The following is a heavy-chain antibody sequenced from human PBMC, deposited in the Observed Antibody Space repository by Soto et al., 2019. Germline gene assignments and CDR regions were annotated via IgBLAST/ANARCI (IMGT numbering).Heavy chain of an antibody. CDR1: GFTFSSYA. D-gene: IGHD4-17*01. J-gene: IGHJ4*02. Sequence: EVQLLESGGGLVQPGGSLRLSCAASGFTFSSYAMSWVRQAPGKGLEWVSAISGSGGSTYYADSVKGRFTISRDNSKNTLYLQMHSLRAEDTAVYYCTTRTRDDYGDYEGGPGGDYWGQGTLVTVSS. V-gene: IGHV3-23*01. CDR2: ISGSGGST. CDR3: TTRTRDDYGDYEGGPGGDY.